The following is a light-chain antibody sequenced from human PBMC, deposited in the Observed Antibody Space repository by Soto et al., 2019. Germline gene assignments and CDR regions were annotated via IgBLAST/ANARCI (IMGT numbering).Light chain of an antibody. CDR1: SSDIGNYNL. CDR2: EVT. Sequence: QSALTQPASVSGSPGQSITISYTGSSSDIGNYNLVSWYQQHPGKAPKLMIYEVTKRPSGVSNRFSGSKSGNTASLSISGLQAEDEADYYCCSYAGSTTFYVFGTGTKLTVL. CDR3: CSYAGSTTFYV. V-gene: IGLV2-23*02. J-gene: IGLJ1*01.